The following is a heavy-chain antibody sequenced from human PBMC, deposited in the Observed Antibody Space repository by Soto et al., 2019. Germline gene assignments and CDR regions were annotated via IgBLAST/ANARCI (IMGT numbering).Heavy chain of an antibody. CDR2: ISSGSSYI. D-gene: IGHD3-10*01. CDR1: GFSLSSYS. V-gene: IGHV3-21*01. J-gene: IGHJ6*02. Sequence: EVQVVESGGGLVKPGGSLRLSCEGSGFSLSSYSVNWVRQAPGKGLEWVSAISSGSSYIDYADSVTGRFTVSRDDARNSLYLQMNDLRAEDTAVYYCAASLEVPCYLYGLDVWGQGTTVTVSS. CDR3: AASLEVPCYLYGLDV.